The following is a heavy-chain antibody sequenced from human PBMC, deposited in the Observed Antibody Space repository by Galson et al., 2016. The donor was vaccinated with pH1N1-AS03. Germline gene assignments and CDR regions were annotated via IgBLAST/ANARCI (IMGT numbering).Heavy chain of an antibody. D-gene: IGHD2-15*01. CDR1: GVFISSANYP. CDR2: IWPSGST. J-gene: IGHJ4*02. CDR3: AALEVGGGGRGN. Sequence: TLSLTCAVSGVFISSANYPWCWIRQYPGKGLEWVGNIWPSGSTYYNPSLESRITISVDTPKNQFSLKVTSVTAADTAMYFCAALEVGGGGRGNWGQGALVIVSS. V-gene: IGHV4-31*11.